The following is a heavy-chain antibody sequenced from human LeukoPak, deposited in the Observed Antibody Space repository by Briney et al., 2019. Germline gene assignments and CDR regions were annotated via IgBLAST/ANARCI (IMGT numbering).Heavy chain of an antibody. CDR1: GFTFSSYW. Sequence: PGGSLRLSCAASGFTFSSYWMSWVRQAPGKGLQWVANVKQDGSEKYYMDSVKGRFTISRDNAKNSLYLQLNSLRAEDTAVYYCAREGDFWSGLFDYWGQGTLVTVSS. CDR3: AREGDFWSGLFDY. V-gene: IGHV3-7*01. CDR2: VKQDGSEK. D-gene: IGHD3-3*01. J-gene: IGHJ4*02.